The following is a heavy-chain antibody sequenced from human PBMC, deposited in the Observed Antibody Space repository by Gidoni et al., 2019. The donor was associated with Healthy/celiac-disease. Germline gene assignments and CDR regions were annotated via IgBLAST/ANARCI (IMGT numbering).Heavy chain of an antibody. CDR2: IWYDGSNK. J-gene: IGHJ6*02. V-gene: IGHV3-33*01. Sequence: QVQLVESGGGVVQPGRSLRLSCAASGFTFSSYGLHWVRQAPGKGLGWVAVIWYDGSNKYYADSVKGRFTISKDNSKNTLYLQMNSLRAEDTAVYYCARGMGGDYGWYYYGMDVWGQGTTVTVSS. CDR3: ARGMGGDYGWYYYGMDV. CDR1: GFTFSSYG. D-gene: IGHD4-17*01.